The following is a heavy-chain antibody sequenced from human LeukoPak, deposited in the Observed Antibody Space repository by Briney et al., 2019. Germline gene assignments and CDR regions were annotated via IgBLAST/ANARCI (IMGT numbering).Heavy chain of an antibody. D-gene: IGHD6-13*01. CDR3: ARTGRQQAYYFDY. CDR1: GVPISIYH. J-gene: IGHJ4*02. V-gene: IGHV4-59*08. CDR2: ISYSGST. Sequence: SETLSLTCSVSGVPISIYHWRWLRQPPGKGLEWLGYISYSGSTYYNPSLKSRVTITVDTYENEFPLKVSYMTAADAAVFYWARTGRQQAYYFDYWGQGSLVTV.